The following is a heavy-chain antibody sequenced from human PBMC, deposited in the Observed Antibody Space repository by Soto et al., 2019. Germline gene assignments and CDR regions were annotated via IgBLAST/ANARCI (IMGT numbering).Heavy chain of an antibody. V-gene: IGHV5-51*01. CDR2: IYPRDSDT. Sequence: GESLKISCKASGYSFTFFWIAWVRQMPGKGLEWMGIIYPRDSDTRYSPSFQGQVSISVDKSISTAYLQWSSLKASDTAMYYCARQYGSGTYYFDSWGQRTLVTVSS. CDR3: ARQYGSGTYYFDS. D-gene: IGHD3-10*01. J-gene: IGHJ4*02. CDR1: GYSFTFFW.